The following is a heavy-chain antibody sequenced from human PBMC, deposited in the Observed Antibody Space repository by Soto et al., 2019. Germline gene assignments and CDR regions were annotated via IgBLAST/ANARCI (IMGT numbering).Heavy chain of an antibody. Sequence: SETLSLTCAVYGGSFSGYYWSWIRQPPGKGPEWIGEINHSGSTNYNPSLKSRVTISVDTSKNQFSLKLSSVTAADTAVYYCAASAGVSDGYNWFDPWGPGTLVTVS. V-gene: IGHV4-34*01. CDR3: AASAGVSDGYNWFDP. CDR2: INHSGST. J-gene: IGHJ5*02. D-gene: IGHD2-8*01. CDR1: GGSFSGYY.